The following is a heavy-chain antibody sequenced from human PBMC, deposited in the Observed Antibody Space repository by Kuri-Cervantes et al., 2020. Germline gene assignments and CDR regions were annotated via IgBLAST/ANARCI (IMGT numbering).Heavy chain of an antibody. CDR3: AKPRDYYGSGLDY. J-gene: IGHJ4*02. Sequence: LSLTCAASGFTFSSYAMSWVRQAPGKGLEWVSAISGSGGSTYYADSVKGRFTISRDNSKNTLYLQMNSLRAEDTAVYYCAKPRDYYGSGLDYWGQGTLVTVSS. V-gene: IGHV3-23*01. CDR2: ISGSGGST. D-gene: IGHD3-10*01. CDR1: GFTFSSYA.